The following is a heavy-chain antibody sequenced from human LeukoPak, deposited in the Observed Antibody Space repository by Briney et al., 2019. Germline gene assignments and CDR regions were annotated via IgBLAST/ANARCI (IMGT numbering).Heavy chain of an antibody. J-gene: IGHJ4*02. D-gene: IGHD6-13*01. CDR2: ISYDGSNK. CDR1: GFTFSSYG. V-gene: IGHV3-30*03. Sequence: GGSLRLSCAASGFTFSSYGMHWVRQAPGKGLEWVAVISYDGSNKYYADSVKGRFTISRDNSKNTLYLQMNSLRAEDTAVYYCARARTGIFDYWGQGTLVTVSS. CDR3: ARARTGIFDY.